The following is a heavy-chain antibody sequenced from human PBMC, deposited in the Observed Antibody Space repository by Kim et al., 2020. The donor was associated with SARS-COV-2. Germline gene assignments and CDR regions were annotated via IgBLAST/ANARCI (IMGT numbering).Heavy chain of an antibody. V-gene: IGHV6-1*01. J-gene: IGHJ3*02. Sequence: DYAGSVKSRMTINADTSKHQYSLQLTSVSPADTAVYYCARDTPGQKAYDIWGQGTMVTVSS. CDR3: ARDTPGQKAYDI.